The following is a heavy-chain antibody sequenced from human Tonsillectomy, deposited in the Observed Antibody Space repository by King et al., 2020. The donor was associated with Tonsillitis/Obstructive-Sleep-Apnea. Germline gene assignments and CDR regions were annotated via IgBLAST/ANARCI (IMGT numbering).Heavy chain of an antibody. J-gene: IGHJ6*03. CDR3: AGDRNYYGSGSYYPNYYYYYMDV. CDR1: GFTFSSYG. D-gene: IGHD3-10*01. CDR2: IWYDGSNK. V-gene: IGHV3-33*01. Sequence: VQLVESGGGVVQPGRSLRLSCAASGFTFSSYGMHWVRQAPGKGLEWVAVIWYDGSNKYYADSVKGRFPISRDNSKNTLYLQMNSLRAEDTAVYYCAGDRNYYGSGSYYPNYYYYYMDVWGKGTTVTVSS.